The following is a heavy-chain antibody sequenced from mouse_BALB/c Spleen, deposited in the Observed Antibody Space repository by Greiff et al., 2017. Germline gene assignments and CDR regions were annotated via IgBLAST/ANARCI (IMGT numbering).Heavy chain of an antibody. J-gene: IGHJ1*01. Sequence: EVQRVESGPELVKPGASVKIPCKASGYTFTDYNMDWVKQSHGKSLEWIGDINPNNGGTIYNQKFKGKATLTVDKSSSTAYMELRSLTSEDTAVYYCARMNPHWYFDVWGAGTTVTVSS. CDR2: INPNNGGT. CDR1: GYTFTDYN. V-gene: IGHV1-18*01. CDR3: ARMNPHWYFDV.